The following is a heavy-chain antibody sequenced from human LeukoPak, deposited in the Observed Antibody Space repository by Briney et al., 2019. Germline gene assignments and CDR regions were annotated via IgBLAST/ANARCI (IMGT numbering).Heavy chain of an antibody. CDR1: GFPFGSYS. D-gene: IGHD1-1*01. J-gene: IGHJ4*02. Sequence: GGSLRLSCAVSGFPFGSYSMNWVRQAPGKGLEWVSYISASGSNIYYLDAMKGRFTVSRDNAMNSLFLQMDRPRAEDTAIYYCVRVKGTYFDFWGQGTLVTVSS. CDR2: ISASGSNI. CDR3: VRVKGTYFDF. V-gene: IGHV3-48*01.